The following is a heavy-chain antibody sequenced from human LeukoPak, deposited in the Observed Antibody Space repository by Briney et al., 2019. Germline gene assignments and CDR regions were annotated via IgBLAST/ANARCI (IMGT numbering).Heavy chain of an antibody. CDR2: ISYSGST. J-gene: IGHJ3*02. CDR3: ARDPRSRAVAGNAFDI. V-gene: IGHV4-59*12. Sequence: PSETLSLTCTVSGGSISSSYWSWIRQPPGKGLEWIGYISYSGSTNNNPSLKSRVTTSVDTSKNQFSLKLNSVTAADTAVYYCARDPRSRAVAGNAFDIWGQGTMVTVSS. D-gene: IGHD6-19*01. CDR1: GGSISSSY.